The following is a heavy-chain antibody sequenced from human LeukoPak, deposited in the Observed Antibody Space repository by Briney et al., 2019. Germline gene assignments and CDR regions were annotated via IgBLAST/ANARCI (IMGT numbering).Heavy chain of an antibody. CDR2: ISGDGGST. D-gene: IGHD5-12*01. J-gene: IGHJ6*03. CDR3: AKGRGGQNYYYYMDV. Sequence: PGGSLRLSCAASGFTFDDYSMHWVRQAPGKGLELVSLISGDGGSTYYADSVKGRFTISRDNSKNSLYLQMNSLRTEDTALYYCAKGRGGQNYYYYMDVWGKGTTVTVSS. CDR1: GFTFDDYS. V-gene: IGHV3-43*02.